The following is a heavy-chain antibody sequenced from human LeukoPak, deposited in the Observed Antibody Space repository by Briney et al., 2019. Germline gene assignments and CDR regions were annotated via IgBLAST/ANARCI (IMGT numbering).Heavy chain of an antibody. CDR3: AKGSHYNWHYYYYYMDV. CDR1: GFTFSSYS. V-gene: IGHV3-23*01. CDR2: ISGNGYSI. Sequence: GGSLRLSCAASGFTFSSYSMNWVRQAPGKGLEWVSSISGNGYSIYYADSVKGRFTISSDNSKNTLYLQMNSLRAEDTAVYYCAKGSHYNWHYYYYYMDVWGKGTTVTVSS. J-gene: IGHJ6*03. D-gene: IGHD1-20*01.